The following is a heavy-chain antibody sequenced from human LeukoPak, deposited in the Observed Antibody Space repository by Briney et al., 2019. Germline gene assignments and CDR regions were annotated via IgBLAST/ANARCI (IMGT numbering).Heavy chain of an antibody. CDR1: GFTFSSYG. V-gene: IGHV3-30*18. D-gene: IGHD3-10*01. CDR2: ISYDGSNK. Sequence: GRSLRLSCAASGFTFSSYGMHWVRQAPGKGLEWVAVISYDGSNKYYADSVKGRFTISRDNSKNTLYLQMNSLRAEDTAVYYCAKVDTGSQGYWGQGTLVTVSS. CDR3: AKVDTGSQGY. J-gene: IGHJ4*02.